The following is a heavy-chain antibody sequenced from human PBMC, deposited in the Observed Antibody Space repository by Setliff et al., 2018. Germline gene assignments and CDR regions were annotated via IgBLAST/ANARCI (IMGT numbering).Heavy chain of an antibody. CDR1: GYTFTTYA. V-gene: IGHV7-4-1*02. CDR3: ARASRFGTIKYRGDYYMDV. CDR2: INTNTGNP. Sequence: GASVKVSCKASGYTFTTYAISWMRQAPGQGLEWMGWINTNTGNPSYAQGFTGRFVFSLDTSVSTAYLQISSLKAEGTALYYCARASRFGTIKYRGDYYMDVWGKGTTVTVS. J-gene: IGHJ6*03. D-gene: IGHD3-10*01.